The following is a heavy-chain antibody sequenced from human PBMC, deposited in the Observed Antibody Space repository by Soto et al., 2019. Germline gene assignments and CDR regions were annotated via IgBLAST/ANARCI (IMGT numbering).Heavy chain of an antibody. D-gene: IGHD3-10*01. V-gene: IGHV4-30-4*01. CDR3: ARALREKEPTVWFDP. CDR1: GASISSGDYY. J-gene: IGHJ5*02. CDR2: IYYSGST. Sequence: QVQLQESRPGLVKSSETLSLTCTVSGASISSGDYYWSWIRQPPGKGLEWIGYIYYSGSTYYNPSLKSRVSISIDMSKNQFSLNLTSVTAADTAVYYCARALREKEPTVWFDPWGQGTLVTVSS.